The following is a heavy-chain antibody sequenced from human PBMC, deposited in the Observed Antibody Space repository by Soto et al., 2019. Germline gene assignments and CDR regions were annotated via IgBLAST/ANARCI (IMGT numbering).Heavy chain of an antibody. J-gene: IGHJ4*01. CDR2: IFSGDST. Sequence: EVQLVESGGGLVQPGGSLRLSCAASGFTVSGNYMNWVRQAPGKGLEWVSVIFSGDSTYYTDSVKGRFTISRDNSKNTVYLQMNSLRAEDTAVYYCARDMGGYSYGTLDYWGHGTLVTVSS. CDR1: GFTVSGNY. CDR3: ARDMGGYSYGTLDY. D-gene: IGHD5-18*01. V-gene: IGHV3-66*01.